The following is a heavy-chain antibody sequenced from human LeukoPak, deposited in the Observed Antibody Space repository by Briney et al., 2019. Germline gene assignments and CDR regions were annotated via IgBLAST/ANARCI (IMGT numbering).Heavy chain of an antibody. CDR2: IYYSGST. Sequence: PSETLSLTCTVSGGSISSSSYYWGWIRQPPGKGLEWIGSIYYSGSTYYNPSLKSRVTISVDTSKNQFSLKLSSVTAADTAVYYCARGGYYDSSGSLDYWGQGTLVTVSS. CDR3: ARGGYYDSSGSLDY. CDR1: GGSISSSSYY. V-gene: IGHV4-39*07. J-gene: IGHJ4*02. D-gene: IGHD3-22*01.